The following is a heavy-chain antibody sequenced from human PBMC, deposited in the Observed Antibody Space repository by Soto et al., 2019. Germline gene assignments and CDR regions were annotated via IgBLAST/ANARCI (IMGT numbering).Heavy chain of an antibody. V-gene: IGHV4-39*01. CDR2: FYDSGST. J-gene: IGHJ4*02. CDR1: GGSISARHTY. CDR3: ARAPDS. Sequence: LSLTCTVSGGSISARHTYCGWIRQPPGKGLEWIGSFYDSGSTYYNPSLKSRVYISVDSSKNQFSLTLASLTAADTAVYYCARAPDSWGQGTLVTVSS.